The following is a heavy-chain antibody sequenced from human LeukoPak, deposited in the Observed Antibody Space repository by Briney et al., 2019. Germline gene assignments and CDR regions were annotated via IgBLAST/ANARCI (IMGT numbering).Heavy chain of an antibody. V-gene: IGHV3-48*01. D-gene: IGHD3-10*01. CDR1: GFTFSDYS. CDR3: AKELKHYFGSGTYYIPYYGMDV. J-gene: IGHJ6*02. Sequence: GGSLRLSCAASGFTFSDYSMNWVRQAPGKGLEWISYVGISSGNTKYADSVKGRFTISRDNSKNTLYLQMLSLRAEDTAVYYCAKELKHYFGSGTYYIPYYGMDVWGQGTTVTVSS. CDR2: VGISSGNT.